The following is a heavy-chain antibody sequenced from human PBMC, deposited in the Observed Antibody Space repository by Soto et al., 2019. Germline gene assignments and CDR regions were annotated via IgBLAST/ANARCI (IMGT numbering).Heavy chain of an antibody. D-gene: IGHD6-6*01. CDR1: CLTGIRTQ. J-gene: IGHJ4*01. V-gene: IGHV3-53*01. Sequence: GGSLRLSCAVSCLTGIRTQMSWVRQAPGKGLQWVSVIYSAGSTYYANAVKGRFTISRDTSENKIFLELNGLTVDDTAVYYCARAREPEYSSSIFFDYWGRGTVVTVSS. CDR3: ARAREPEYSSSIFFDY. CDR2: IYSAGST.